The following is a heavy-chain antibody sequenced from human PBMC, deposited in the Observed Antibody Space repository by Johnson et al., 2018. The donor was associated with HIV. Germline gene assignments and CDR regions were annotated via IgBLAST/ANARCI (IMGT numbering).Heavy chain of an antibody. D-gene: IGHD4-17*01. CDR3: ARVGGINDYGDPGDAFDI. CDR1: GFTFSSYA. V-gene: IGHV3-30*14. CDR2: ISYDGSNK. J-gene: IGHJ3*02. Sequence: QVQLVESGGGVVQPGRSLRLSCAASGFTFSSYAMHWVRQAPGKGLEWVAVISYDGSNKYYADSVKGRFTISRDNSKNTLYLQMNRLRAEDTALYYCARVGGINDYGDPGDAFDIWGQGTMVTVSS.